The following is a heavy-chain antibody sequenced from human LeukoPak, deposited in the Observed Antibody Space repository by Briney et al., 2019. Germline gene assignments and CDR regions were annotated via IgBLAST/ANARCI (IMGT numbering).Heavy chain of an antibody. V-gene: IGHV4-4*07. CDR2: VYTSGIT. CDR1: GVSISSYY. CDR3: ARREGARPMDY. J-gene: IGHJ4*02. D-gene: IGHD6-6*01. Sequence: PSETLSLTCTVSGVSISSYYWSWVRQPAGKGLEWIGRVYTSGITNYNPSLKSRLTLSLDTSKNQFSLKLSSVTAADTAVYYCARREGARPMDYWGQGILVTVSS.